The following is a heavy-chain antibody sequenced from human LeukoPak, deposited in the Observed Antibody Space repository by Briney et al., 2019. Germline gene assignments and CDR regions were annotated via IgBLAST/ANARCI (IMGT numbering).Heavy chain of an antibody. D-gene: IGHD3-22*01. V-gene: IGHV3-9*01. Sequence: GGSLRLSFAASGFTFDDYAMHWVRQAPGKGLEWVSGISWNSGSIGYADSVKGRFTISRDNAKNSLYLQMNSLRAEDTALYYCAKERDSSGSSFDYWGQGTLVTVPS. J-gene: IGHJ4*02. CDR1: GFTFDDYA. CDR3: AKERDSSGSSFDY. CDR2: ISWNSGSI.